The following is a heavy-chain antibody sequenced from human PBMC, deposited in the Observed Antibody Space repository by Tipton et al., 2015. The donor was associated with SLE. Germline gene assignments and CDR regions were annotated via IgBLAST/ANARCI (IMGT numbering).Heavy chain of an antibody. CDR1: GGSITSGNFY. D-gene: IGHD3-22*01. Sequence: TLSLTCTVSGGSITSGNFYWNWIRQPAGEGLEWIGRTYASGSPNSNPSFESRVTVSADTSRNQFSLKLSSVTAADTAVYYCARDLLYYYDSSGYYHHDAFDIWGQGTMVTVSS. CDR3: ARDLLYYYDSSGYYHHDAFDI. J-gene: IGHJ3*02. V-gene: IGHV4-61*02. CDR2: TYASGSP.